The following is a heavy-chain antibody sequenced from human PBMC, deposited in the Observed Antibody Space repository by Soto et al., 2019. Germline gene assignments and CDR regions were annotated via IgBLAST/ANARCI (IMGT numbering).Heavy chain of an antibody. CDR2: INHSGST. CDR1: VRSLSGYY. V-gene: IGHV4-34*01. J-gene: IGHJ4*02. CDR3: ARGRGPVTTNDYFDY. D-gene: IGHD4-17*01. Sequence: QVQLQQWGAGRLKPSETLSLTCVVYVRSLSGYYWSWIRQRPGKGLEWIGEINHSGSTYYNPSRKSRVTISVDTSKNQFSLKLSSVTAADTAVYYCARGRGPVTTNDYFDYWGQGTLVTVSS.